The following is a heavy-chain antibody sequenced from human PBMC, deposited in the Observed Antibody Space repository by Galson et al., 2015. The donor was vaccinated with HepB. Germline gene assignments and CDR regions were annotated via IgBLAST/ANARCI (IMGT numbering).Heavy chain of an antibody. D-gene: IGHD4/OR15-4a*01. CDR3: AKALLSMVYYFDY. J-gene: IGHJ4*02. Sequence: SLRLSCAASGFTFSSYAMSWVRQAPGKGLEWVSAIRGSGGSTYYADSVKGRFTISRDNSKNTLYLQMNSLRAEDTAVYYCAKALLSMVYYFDYWGQGTLVTVSS. V-gene: IGHV3-23*01. CDR1: GFTFSSYA. CDR2: IRGSGGST.